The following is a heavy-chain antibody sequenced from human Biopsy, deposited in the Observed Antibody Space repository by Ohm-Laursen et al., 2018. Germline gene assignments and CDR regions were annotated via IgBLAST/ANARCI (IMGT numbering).Heavy chain of an antibody. CDR2: VNPNSGAT. J-gene: IGHJ3*02. D-gene: IGHD3-10*01. CDR1: GDTLTDYS. Sequence: SAWASSNASGDTLTDYSLHWVRQAPGQGLGWMGWVNPNSGATNYAQKFQGRVTMTSDTSVSTAYIELRRLISDDAAVYFCARDRMVSIITLVRADTFDIWGQGTLVSVSS. V-gene: IGHV1-2*02. CDR3: ARDRMVSIITLVRADTFDI.